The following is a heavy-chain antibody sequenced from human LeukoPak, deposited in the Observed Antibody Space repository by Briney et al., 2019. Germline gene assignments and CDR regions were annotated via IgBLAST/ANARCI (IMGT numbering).Heavy chain of an antibody. CDR3: ASEQKNTYGPLGY. D-gene: IGHD5-18*01. CDR1: GFTVSSNY. Sequence: GGSLRLSCAVSGFTVSSNYMTWVRQAPGKGLEWVSVIYSGGATHYADSVRGRFTISRDNSKNTLNLQTNSLRPDDTAIYYCASEQKNTYGPLGYWGQGTLVTVSS. V-gene: IGHV3-53*01. CDR2: IYSGGAT. J-gene: IGHJ4*02.